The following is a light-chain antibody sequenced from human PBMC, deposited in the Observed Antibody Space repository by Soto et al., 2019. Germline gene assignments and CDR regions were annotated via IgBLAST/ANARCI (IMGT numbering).Light chain of an antibody. CDR1: SSNIGSNY. CDR3: AAWDDSLSGTAV. Sequence: QSVLTQPPSASGTPGQRVTISCSGSSSNIGSNYVYWYQQLPGTAPKLLIYRNNQRPSGVPDRFSGSKSGTSASLAISGLRSEDEADYYCAAWDDSLSGTAVFGGGTKLTVL. J-gene: IGLJ7*01. CDR2: RNN. V-gene: IGLV1-47*01.